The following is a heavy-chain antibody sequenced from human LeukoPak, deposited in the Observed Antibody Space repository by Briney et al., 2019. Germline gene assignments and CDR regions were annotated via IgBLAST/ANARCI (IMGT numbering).Heavy chain of an antibody. CDR2: MNPNSGNT. Sequence: TSVKVSCKASGYTFTSYDINWVRQATGQGHELIGLMNPNSGNTGYAQKFQGRVTMTRNTSISTAYMELSSLRSEDTAVYYCARPRGYCSSTSCFNWFDPWGQGTLVTVSS. D-gene: IGHD2-2*01. CDR3: ARPRGYCSSTSCFNWFDP. V-gene: IGHV1-8*01. J-gene: IGHJ5*02. CDR1: GYTFTSYD.